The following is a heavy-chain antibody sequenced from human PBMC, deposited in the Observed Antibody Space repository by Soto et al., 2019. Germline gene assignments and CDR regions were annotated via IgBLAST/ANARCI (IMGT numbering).Heavy chain of an antibody. CDR2: IKSKTDGGTT. Sequence: GGSLRLSCAASGFTFSNAWMNWVRQAPGKGLEWVGRIKSKTDGGTTDYAAPVKGRFTISRDDSKNTLYLQMNSLKTEDTAVYYCTTDRSPGQRHLEWLSSADAFDIWGQGTMVTVSS. CDR1: GFTFSNAW. CDR3: TTDRSPGQRHLEWLSSADAFDI. D-gene: IGHD3-3*01. J-gene: IGHJ3*02. V-gene: IGHV3-15*07.